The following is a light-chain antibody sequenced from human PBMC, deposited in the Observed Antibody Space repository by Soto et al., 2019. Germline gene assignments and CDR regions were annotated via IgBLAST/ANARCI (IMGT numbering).Light chain of an antibody. J-gene: IGKJ1*01. CDR3: QQYNDYSGM. Sequence: IQMTQSPSTLSASVGDRVTITCRASQSVTRFLAWYQQKPGKAPKLLIYKASTLGGGVPSRFSGGGSGTEFTLTITSLQPEDFATYYCQQYNDYSGMFGQGTKVDIK. V-gene: IGKV1-5*03. CDR1: QSVTRF. CDR2: KAS.